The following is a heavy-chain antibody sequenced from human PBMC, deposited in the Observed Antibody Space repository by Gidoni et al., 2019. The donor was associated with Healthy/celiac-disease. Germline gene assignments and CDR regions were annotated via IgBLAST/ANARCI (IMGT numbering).Heavy chain of an antibody. CDR3: AKLTYYYDSSGYSNDAFDI. V-gene: IGHV3-30*18. J-gene: IGHJ3*02. D-gene: IGHD3-22*01. Sequence: QVQLVESGGGVVQPGRSLRLSCAASGFTFSSYGMHWVRQAPGKGLEWVAVISYDGSNKYYADSVKGRFTISRDNSKNTLYLQMNSLRAEDTAVYYCAKLTYYYDSSGYSNDAFDIWGQGTMVTVSS. CDR1: GFTFSSYG. CDR2: ISYDGSNK.